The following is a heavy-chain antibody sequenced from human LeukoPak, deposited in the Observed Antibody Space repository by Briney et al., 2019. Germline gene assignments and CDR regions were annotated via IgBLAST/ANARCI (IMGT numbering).Heavy chain of an antibody. CDR1: GFTFSSYG. Sequence: GGSLRLSCAASGFTFSSYGMHWVRQAPGKGLEWVAVIWYDGSDKYYADSVKGRFTISRDNSKNTLYLQMNSLRAEDTAVYYCARGLRDGNNFNSFDYWGQGTLLTVSS. D-gene: IGHD5-24*01. V-gene: IGHV3-33*01. CDR2: IWYDGSDK. J-gene: IGHJ4*02. CDR3: ARGLRDGNNFNSFDY.